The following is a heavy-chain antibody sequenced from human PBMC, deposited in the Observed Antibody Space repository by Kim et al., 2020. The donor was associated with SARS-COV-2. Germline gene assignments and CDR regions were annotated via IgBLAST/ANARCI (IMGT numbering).Heavy chain of an antibody. J-gene: IGHJ2*01. CDR3: AREGVAGREGYFDL. CDR2: IGTAGDT. Sequence: GGSLRLSCAASGFTFSSYDMHWVRQATGKGLEWVSAIGTAGDTYYPGSVKGRFTISRENAKNSLYLQMNSLRAGDTAVYYCAREGVAGREGYFDLWGRGTLVTVSS. CDR1: GFTFSSYD. D-gene: IGHD6-19*01. V-gene: IGHV3-13*01.